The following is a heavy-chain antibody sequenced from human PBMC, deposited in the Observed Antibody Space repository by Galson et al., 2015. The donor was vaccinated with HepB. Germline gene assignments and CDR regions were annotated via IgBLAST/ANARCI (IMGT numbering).Heavy chain of an antibody. Sequence: SPRGSGEASGFTISNDGMHWGRHAPGKGLEWATRIRCDARSTTYAESVQGRFPSSRDNAKNTLHLQMNSLRADDTAVYYCVSLSRPVWGQGTTATVSS. V-gene: IGHV3-74*01. CDR2: IRCDARST. J-gene: IGHJ6*02. CDR3: VSLSRPV. CDR1: GFTISNDG.